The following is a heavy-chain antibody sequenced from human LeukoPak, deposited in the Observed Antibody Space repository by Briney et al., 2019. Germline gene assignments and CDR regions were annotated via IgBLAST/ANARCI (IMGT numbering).Heavy chain of an antibody. J-gene: IGHJ4*02. D-gene: IGHD5-24*01. CDR3: ARGPDRRWLQLNY. Sequence: GGSLRLSCAASGFTFSSYAMSWVRQAPGKGLEWVSAISGSGGSTYYADSVKGRFTISRDNSKNTLYLQMNSLRAEDTAVYYCARGPDRRWLQLNYWGQGTLVTVSS. CDR1: GFTFSSYA. CDR2: ISGSGGST. V-gene: IGHV3-23*01.